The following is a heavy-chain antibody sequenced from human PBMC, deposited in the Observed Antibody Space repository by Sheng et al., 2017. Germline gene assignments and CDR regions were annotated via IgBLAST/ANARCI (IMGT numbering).Heavy chain of an antibody. Sequence: QVQLQQWGAGLLKPSETLSLTCAVYGGSFSGYYWSWIRQPPGKGLEWIGEINHSGSTNYNPSLKSRVTISVDTSKNQFSLKLSSVTAADTAVYYCARGWPSWYYCSSTSCYPGGFDPWGQGTLVTVSS. CDR2: INHSGST. D-gene: IGHD2-2*01. CDR3: ARGWPSWYYCSSTSCYPGGFDP. J-gene: IGHJ5*02. CDR1: GGSFSGYY. V-gene: IGHV4-34*01.